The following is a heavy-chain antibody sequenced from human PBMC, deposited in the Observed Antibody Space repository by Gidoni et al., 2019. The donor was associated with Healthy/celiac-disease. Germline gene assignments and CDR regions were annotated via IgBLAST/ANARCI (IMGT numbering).Heavy chain of an antibody. V-gene: IGHV4-34*01. J-gene: IGHJ6*03. CDR3: ASMGVKYQLPANMDV. CDR1: GGSFSGYY. CDR2: INHSGST. Sequence: QVQLQQWGAGLLKPSETLSLTCAVYGGSFSGYYWSWIRQPPGKGLEWIGEINHSGSTNYNPSLKSRVTISVDTSKNQFSLKLSSVTAADTAVYYCASMGVKYQLPANMDVWGKGTTVTVSS. D-gene: IGHD2-2*01.